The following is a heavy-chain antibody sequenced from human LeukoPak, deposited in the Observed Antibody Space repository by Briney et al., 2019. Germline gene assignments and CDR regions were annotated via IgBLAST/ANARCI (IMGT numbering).Heavy chain of an antibody. Sequence: SETMSLTCTVSGYSISSDYYWAWIRQPPGKGLEWIGSIYHSGSTYYNPSLKSRVTLSVDTSKKQFSLKLSSVTAADTAVYYCARVKYRSSWYEGDWFDPWGQGTLVTVSS. CDR3: ARVKYRSSWYEGDWFDP. D-gene: IGHD6-13*01. J-gene: IGHJ5*02. CDR2: IYHSGST. V-gene: IGHV4-38-2*02. CDR1: GYSISSDYY.